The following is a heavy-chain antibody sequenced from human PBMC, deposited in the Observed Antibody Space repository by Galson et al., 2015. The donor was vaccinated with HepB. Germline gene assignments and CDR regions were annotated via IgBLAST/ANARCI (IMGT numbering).Heavy chain of an antibody. CDR3: ARARGGYYHDC. Sequence: SLRLSCAASGFTFSTYSMNWVRQAPGKGLEWVSSISSGSGYIYYADSVRGRFTISRDNAKNSLYLQMNSLRAEDTALYYCARARGGYYHDCWGQGTLVTVSS. CDR1: GFTFSTYS. V-gene: IGHV3-21*01. CDR2: ISSGSGYI. D-gene: IGHD3-22*01. J-gene: IGHJ4*02.